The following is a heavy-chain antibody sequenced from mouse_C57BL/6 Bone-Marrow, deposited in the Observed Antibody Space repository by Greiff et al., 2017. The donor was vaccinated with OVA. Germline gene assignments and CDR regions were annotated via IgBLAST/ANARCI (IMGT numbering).Heavy chain of an antibody. D-gene: IGHD2-4*01. CDR2: IYPGSGST. CDR1: GYTFTSYW. Sequence: QVQLQQSGAELVKPGASVKMSCKASGYTFTSYWITWVKQRPGQGLEWIGDIYPGSGSTNYNEKFKSKATLTVDTSSSTAYMQLSSLTSEDSAVYYCAKEGIYYDYEDYWGQGTTLTVSS. J-gene: IGHJ2*01. V-gene: IGHV1-55*01. CDR3: AKEGIYYDYEDY.